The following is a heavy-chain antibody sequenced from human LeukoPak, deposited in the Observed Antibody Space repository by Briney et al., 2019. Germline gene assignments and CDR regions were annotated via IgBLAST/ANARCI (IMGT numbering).Heavy chain of an antibody. V-gene: IGHV3-23*01. CDR2: ISASGGST. CDR3: AKGSGAVAATLFDY. J-gene: IGHJ4*02. D-gene: IGHD6-19*01. Sequence: GGSLRLSCAASGFTFSSSAMSWVRQVPGKGLEWVSGISASGGSTYYADSVRGRFTISRDNSKNTLYVQMNSLRAEDTAVYYCAKGSGAVAATLFDYWGQGTLVTVSS. CDR1: GFTFSSSA.